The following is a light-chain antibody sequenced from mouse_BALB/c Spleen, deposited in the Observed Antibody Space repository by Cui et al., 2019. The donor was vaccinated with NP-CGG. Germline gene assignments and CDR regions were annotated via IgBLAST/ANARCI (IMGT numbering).Light chain of an antibody. J-gene: IGLJ1*01. V-gene: IGLV1*01. CDR2: GTN. Sequence: QAAVTQESALTTSPGEIVTLTCRSNTGAVTTSNYANWVQEKPDHLFTGLIGGTNNRAPGVPARFSGSLIGDKAALTITGAQTEDEAIYFCALWYSNHWVFGGGTKLTVL. CDR3: ALWYSNHWV. CDR1: TGAVTTSNY.